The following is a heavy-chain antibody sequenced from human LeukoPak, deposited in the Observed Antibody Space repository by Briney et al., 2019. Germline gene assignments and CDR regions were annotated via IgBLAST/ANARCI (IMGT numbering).Heavy chain of an antibody. D-gene: IGHD1-14*01. Sequence: ASVKVSCKASGYTFTSYDINWVRQATGQGLEWMGWMNPNSGNTGYAQKFQGRVTMTRNTSISTAYMELSSLRSEDTAVYYCAKTLGSENYMDVWGKGTTATVSS. CDR3: AKTLGSENYMDV. CDR2: MNPNSGNT. CDR1: GYTFTSYD. V-gene: IGHV1-8*01. J-gene: IGHJ6*03.